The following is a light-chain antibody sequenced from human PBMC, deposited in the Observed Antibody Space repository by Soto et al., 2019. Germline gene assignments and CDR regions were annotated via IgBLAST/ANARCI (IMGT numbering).Light chain of an antibody. V-gene: IGKV3-15*01. J-gene: IGKJ1*01. CDR1: QSVSTN. CDR2: GAS. Sequence: EIVMTQSPATLSVSPGERATLSCRSSQSVSTNLAWYQQQAGQAPRLLMHGASTRATGVPARFTGSGSGTDFTLTISGLQSEDLAVYYCQQYHNWPPGTFGQGTKVDIK. CDR3: QQYHNWPPGT.